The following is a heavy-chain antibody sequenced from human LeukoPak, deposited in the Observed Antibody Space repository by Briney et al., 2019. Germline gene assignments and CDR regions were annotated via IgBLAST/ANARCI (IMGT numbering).Heavy chain of an antibody. D-gene: IGHD3-3*01. Sequence: ASVKVSFNAAGYIFTGYYIHWIRQAHGQGHEWMGWINPNSGGTDYAQKFQGRVIITRDTSITTAYMELNSLISDDTAVYYCSRGLAIFGVVIPTFFDFWGQGTLVTVSS. CDR3: SRGLAIFGVVIPTFFDF. CDR1: GYIFTGYY. J-gene: IGHJ4*02. V-gene: IGHV1-2*02. CDR2: INPNSGGT.